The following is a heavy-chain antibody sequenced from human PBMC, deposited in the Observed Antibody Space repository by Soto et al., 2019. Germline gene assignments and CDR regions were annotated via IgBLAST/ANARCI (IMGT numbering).Heavy chain of an antibody. V-gene: IGHV1-18*01. CDR3: AGCGDNVGVTVQDMEG. J-gene: IGHJ6*02. Sequence: ASVKVSCKASGYTFTSYGISWVRQAPGQGPEWMGWVRAYNGNTNYAQKLQGRVTMTTDTSTSTAYMELRSVRSDDTDVYYCAGCGDNVGVTVQDMEGWGQGTT. CDR1: GYTFTSYG. D-gene: IGHD2-2*01. CDR2: VRAYNGNT.